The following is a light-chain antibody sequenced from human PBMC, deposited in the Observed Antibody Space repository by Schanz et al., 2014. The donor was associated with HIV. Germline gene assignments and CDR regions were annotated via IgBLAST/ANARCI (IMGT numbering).Light chain of an antibody. CDR2: TQD. Sequence: QSVLTQPPSTSGTPGQRVTISCSGSSSNIGTYNVNWYQQLPGTAPRLLIYTQDQRPSGVPDRFSGSKSGTSASLAISGLQCEDEADYYCAAWDDNLNVVVLGGRTKLPV. CDR1: SSNIGTYN. V-gene: IGLV1-44*01. J-gene: IGLJ2*01. CDR3: AAWDDNLNVVV.